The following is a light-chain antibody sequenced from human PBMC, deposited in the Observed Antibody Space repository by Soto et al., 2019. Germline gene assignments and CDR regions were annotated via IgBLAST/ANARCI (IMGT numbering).Light chain of an antibody. V-gene: IGKV3-20*01. Sequence: EIVLTQSPGTLSLSPGDRATLYCRASQSVSSSNLAWYQQKRGQSPRLLIYGASSRATGIPDRFSGSGSGPDFTLTISRLEPEDSAVYFCQHYGSSPWTFGQGTKVDIK. J-gene: IGKJ1*01. CDR3: QHYGSSPWT. CDR1: QSVSSSN. CDR2: GAS.